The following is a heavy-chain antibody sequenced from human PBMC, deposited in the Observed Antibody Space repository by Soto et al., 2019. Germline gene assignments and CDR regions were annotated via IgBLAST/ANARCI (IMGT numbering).Heavy chain of an antibody. CDR1: GYTFTGYY. J-gene: IGHJ4*02. Sequence: ASVKVSCKASGYTFTGYYMHWVRQAPGQGLEWMGWINPNSGGTNYAQKFQGWVTMTRDTSISTAYMELSRLRSGDTAVYYCARAGEGDDDVWGSYRPPDYWGQGTLVTVSS. CDR3: ARAGEGDDDVWGSYRPPDY. CDR2: INPNSGGT. D-gene: IGHD3-16*02. V-gene: IGHV1-2*04.